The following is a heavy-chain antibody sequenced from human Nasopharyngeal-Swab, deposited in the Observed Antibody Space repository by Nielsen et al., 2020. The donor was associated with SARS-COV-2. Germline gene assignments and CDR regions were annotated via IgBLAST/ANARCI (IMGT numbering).Heavy chain of an antibody. Sequence: WVRQDTGQGVEWMRGIIPIFGTANYAQKFQGRVTITADESTSTAYMELSSLRSEDTAVYYCARDLGYSSSWYQTMGAFDIWGQGTMVTVSS. J-gene: IGHJ3*02. V-gene: IGHV1-69*01. CDR2: IIPIFGTA. CDR3: ARDLGYSSSWYQTMGAFDI. D-gene: IGHD6-13*01.